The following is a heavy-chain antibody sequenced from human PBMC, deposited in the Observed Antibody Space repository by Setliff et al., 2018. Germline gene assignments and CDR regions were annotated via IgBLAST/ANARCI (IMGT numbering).Heavy chain of an antibody. V-gene: IGHV3-74*01. Sequence: PGGSLRLSCAASGFTFRNYWMHWVRQAPGKGLVWVSRINFDGSDTVYADPVKGRFTISRDNADNTLNLQMNTLRAEDTAVYYCARVPPRDQAFDYWGQGTLVTVSS. CDR3: ARVPPRDQAFDY. CDR1: GFTFRNYW. D-gene: IGHD2-21*02. J-gene: IGHJ4*02. CDR2: INFDGSDT.